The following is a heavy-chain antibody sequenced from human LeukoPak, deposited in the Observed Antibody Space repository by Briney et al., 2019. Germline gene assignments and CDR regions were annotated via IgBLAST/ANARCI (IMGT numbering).Heavy chain of an antibody. CDR3: ARGAGVTMVRGVPYYFDY. CDR1: GGSISSGSYY. J-gene: IGHJ4*02. D-gene: IGHD3-10*01. V-gene: IGHV4-61*02. CDR2: IYTSGST. Sequence: SETLSLTCTVSGGSISSGSYYWSWIRQPAGKGLEWIGRIYTSGSTNYNPSLKSRVTISVDTSKNQFSLKLSSVTAADTAVYYCARGAGVTMVRGVPYYFDYWGQGTLVTVSS.